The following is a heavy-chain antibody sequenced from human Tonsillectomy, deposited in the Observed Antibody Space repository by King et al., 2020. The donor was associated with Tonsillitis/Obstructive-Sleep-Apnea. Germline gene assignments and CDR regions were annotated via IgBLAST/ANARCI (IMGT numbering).Heavy chain of an antibody. CDR1: GGTFSSYA. V-gene: IGHV1-69*01. Sequence: QLVQSGAEVKKPGSSAKVSCKASGGTFSSYAISWVRQAPGQGLEWMGGIIPIFGTANYAPKFQGRVTITADESTSTAYMERSSLRSEDTAVYYCARGGPYCSGGSCYPYFDYWGQGTLVTVSS. CDR2: IIPIFGTA. CDR3: ARGGPYCSGGSCYPYFDY. J-gene: IGHJ4*02. D-gene: IGHD2-15*01.